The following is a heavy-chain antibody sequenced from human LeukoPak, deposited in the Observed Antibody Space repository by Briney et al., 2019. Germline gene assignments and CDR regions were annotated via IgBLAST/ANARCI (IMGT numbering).Heavy chain of an antibody. V-gene: IGHV3-30*04. CDR2: ISYDGSNE. J-gene: IGHJ4*02. D-gene: IGHD6-6*01. CDR3: ARGSTYSSSPFDY. CDR1: GFTFSSYV. Sequence: GRSLRLSCAASGFTFSSYVMHWVRQAPGKGLEWVAIISYDGSNEYYADSVKGRFTISRDNANNSLFLQMDSLRAEDTAIYYCARGSTYSSSPFDYWGQGILVTVSS.